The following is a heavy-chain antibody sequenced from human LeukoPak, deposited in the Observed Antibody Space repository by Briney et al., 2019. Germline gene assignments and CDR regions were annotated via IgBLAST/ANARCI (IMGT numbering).Heavy chain of an antibody. J-gene: IGHJ4*02. V-gene: IGHV3-30-3*01. Sequence: PGGSLRLSCAASGFTFSSYAMHWVRQAPGKGLEWVAVISYDGSNKYYADSVKGRFTISRDNSKNTLYLQMNSLRAEDTAVYYCARALEHSSSWYGHGLCYWGQGTLVTVSS. D-gene: IGHD6-13*01. CDR3: ARALEHSSSWYGHGLCY. CDR2: ISYDGSNK. CDR1: GFTFSSYA.